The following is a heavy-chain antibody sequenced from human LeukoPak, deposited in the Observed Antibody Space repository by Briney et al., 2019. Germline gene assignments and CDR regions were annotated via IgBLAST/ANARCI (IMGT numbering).Heavy chain of an antibody. CDR2: VHHTGVT. D-gene: IGHD6-19*01. J-gene: IGHJ6*02. CDR3: VRSATIAVFRYGMDV. V-gene: IGHV4-59*11. CDR1: GGSITSLY. Sequence: PSETLSLTCSVSGGSITSLYWSWVRQPPGKGLEYVGHVHHTGVTNYNPSLRGRVTVSMDASKNQFYLKLNSVTAADTAVYYCVRSATIAVFRYGMDVWGQGTTVTVSS.